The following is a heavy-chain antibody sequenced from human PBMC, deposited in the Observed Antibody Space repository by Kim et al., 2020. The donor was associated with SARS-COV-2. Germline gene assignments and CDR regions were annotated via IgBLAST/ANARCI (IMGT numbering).Heavy chain of an antibody. Sequence: GGSLRLSCAASGFTVSSNYMSWVRQAPGKGLEWVSVIYSGGSTFYADSVKGRFTISRDNSKNTLYLLMNSLRGEDTAVYYCARDLVVLGMDVWGQGTTVTVSS. CDR2: IYSGGST. CDR3: ARDLVVLGMDV. V-gene: IGHV3-66*01. CDR1: GFTVSSNY. D-gene: IGHD2-8*02. J-gene: IGHJ6*02.